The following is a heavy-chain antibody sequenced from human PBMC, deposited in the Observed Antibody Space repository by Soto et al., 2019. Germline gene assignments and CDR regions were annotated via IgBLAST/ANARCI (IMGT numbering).Heavy chain of an antibody. J-gene: IGHJ4*02. CDR3: ARDLFGRPRY. D-gene: IGHD3-3*01. CDR1: GGSISSGGYY. Sequence: QVQLQESGPGLVKPSQTLSLTCTVSGGSISSGGYYWSWIRQHPGKGLDCIGYIYYSGSTYYNPSLESRVTISVDTSKNQFSLKLSSVTAADTAVYYCARDLFGRPRYWGQGTLVTVSS. V-gene: IGHV4-31*03. CDR2: IYYSGST.